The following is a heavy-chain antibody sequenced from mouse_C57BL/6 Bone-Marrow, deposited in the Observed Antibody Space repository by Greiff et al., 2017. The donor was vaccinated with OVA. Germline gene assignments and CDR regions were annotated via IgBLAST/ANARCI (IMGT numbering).Heavy chain of an antibody. D-gene: IGHD2-1*01. Sequence: VQLQQSGPVLVKPGASVKMSCKASGYTFTDYYMNWVKQSHGKSLEWIGVINPYNGGTSYNQKLKGKATLTADNSSSTVYSDLRSLTSEDSAVSICASDPYGNTVYWGQGTTLTVSS. CDR3: ASDPYGNTVY. J-gene: IGHJ2*01. CDR1: GYTFTDYY. V-gene: IGHV1-19*01. CDR2: INPYNGGT.